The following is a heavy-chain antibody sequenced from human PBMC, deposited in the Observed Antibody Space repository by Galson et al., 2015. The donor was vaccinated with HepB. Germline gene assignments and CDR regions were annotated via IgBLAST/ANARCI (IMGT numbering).Heavy chain of an antibody. D-gene: IGHD6-13*01. CDR2: IYHSGST. J-gene: IGHJ3*02. CDR3: ARGWADDAFDI. V-gene: IGHV4-30-2*01. CDR1: GGSISSGGYS. Sequence: LSLTCAVSGGSISSGGYSWSWIRQPPGKGLEWIGYIYHSGSTYYNPSLKSRVTISVDRSKNQFSLKLSSVTAADTAVYYCARGWADDAFDIWGQGTMVAVSS.